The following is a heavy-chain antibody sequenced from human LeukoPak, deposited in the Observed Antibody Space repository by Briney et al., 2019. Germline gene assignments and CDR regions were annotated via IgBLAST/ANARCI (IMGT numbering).Heavy chain of an antibody. CDR2: IYASGST. Sequence: SETLSLTCTVSGGSVSSGNYHWSWIRQSAGEGLEWIGRIYASGSTNYKPSLNSRVTISLDASKNQFSLKLTSVAAADTAVYYCARGTSYRWQQLASFDSWGQGTLVTVSS. D-gene: IGHD6-13*01. J-gene: IGHJ4*02. CDR1: GGSVSSGNYH. CDR3: ARGTSYRWQQLASFDS. V-gene: IGHV4-61*02.